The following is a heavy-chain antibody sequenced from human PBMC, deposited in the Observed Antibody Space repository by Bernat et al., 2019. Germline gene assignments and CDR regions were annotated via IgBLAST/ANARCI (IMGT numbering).Heavy chain of an antibody. CDR1: GFTFSSYG. CDR3: ARDNVLVVYARPHNWFDP. CDR2: LWYDGSNK. V-gene: IGHV3-33*01. D-gene: IGHD2-8*02. Sequence: QVQLVESGGGVVQPGRSLRLSCAASGFTFSSYGMHWVRQAPGKGLGWVAVLWYDGSNKYYADSVKGRFTISRDNSKNTLYLQMNSLRAEDTAVYYCARDNVLVVYARPHNWFDPWGQGTLVTVSS. J-gene: IGHJ5*02.